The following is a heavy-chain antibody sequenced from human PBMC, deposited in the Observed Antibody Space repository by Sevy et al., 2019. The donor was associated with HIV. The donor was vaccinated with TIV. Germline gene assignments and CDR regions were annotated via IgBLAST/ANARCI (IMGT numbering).Heavy chain of an antibody. D-gene: IGHD2-2*01. CDR2: IIPIFGTA. CDR1: GGTFSSYA. J-gene: IGHJ6*02. CDR3: ARSHIVVVPAASTFDYYYYGMDV. V-gene: IGHV1-69*13. Sequence: ASVKVSCKASGGTFSSYAISWVRQAPGQGLEWMGGIIPIFGTANYAQKFQGRVTITADESTSTAYMELSSLRSEDTALYYCARSHIVVVPAASTFDYYYYGMDVWSQGTTVTVSS.